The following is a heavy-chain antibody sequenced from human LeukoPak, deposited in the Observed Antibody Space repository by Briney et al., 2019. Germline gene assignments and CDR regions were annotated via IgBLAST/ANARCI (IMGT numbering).Heavy chain of an antibody. Sequence: GGSLRLSCAASGFTFSSYGMHWVRQAPGKGLEWVAFIRYDGSNKYYADSVKGRFTISRDNSKNTLYLQMNSLRAEETAVYYCAKGHEGSGSSLDYYYYGMDVWGQGTTVTVSS. CDR2: IRYDGSNK. CDR3: AKGHEGSGSSLDYYYYGMDV. D-gene: IGHD3-10*01. CDR1: GFTFSSYG. J-gene: IGHJ6*02. V-gene: IGHV3-30*02.